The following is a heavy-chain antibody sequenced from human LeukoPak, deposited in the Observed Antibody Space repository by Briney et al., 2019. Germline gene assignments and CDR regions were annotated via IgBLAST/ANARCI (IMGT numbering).Heavy chain of an antibody. J-gene: IGHJ4*02. CDR3: AREGSGGTVDY. CDR1: GYSISSGYY. Sequence: SETLSLTCTVSGYSISSGYYWGWMRPPPGKGLEWIEGIHHSGSTYYNPSLKSRVTMSIDTSKNQFSLKLSSVTAADTAVYYCAREGSGGTVDYWGQGTLVTVSS. D-gene: IGHD3-10*01. V-gene: IGHV4-38-2*02. CDR2: IHHSGST.